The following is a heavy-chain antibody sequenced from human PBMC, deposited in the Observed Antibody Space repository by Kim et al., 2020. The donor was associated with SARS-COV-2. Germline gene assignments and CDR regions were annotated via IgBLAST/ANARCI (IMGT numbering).Heavy chain of an antibody. Sequence: GGSLRLSCAASGFTFSSYSMNWVRQAPGKGLEWVSYISRSSSTIYYADSVKGRFTISRDNAKNSLYLQMNSLRDEDTAVYYCARESIAARLGYYYYYGMGVSGQGTTVTVS. D-gene: IGHD6-6*01. V-gene: IGHV3-48*02. CDR2: ISRSSSTI. J-gene: IGHJ6*02. CDR1: GFTFSSYS. CDR3: ARESIAARLGYYYYYGMGV.